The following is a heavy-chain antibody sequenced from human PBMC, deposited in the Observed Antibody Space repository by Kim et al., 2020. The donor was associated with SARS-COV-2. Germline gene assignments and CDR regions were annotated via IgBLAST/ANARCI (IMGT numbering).Heavy chain of an antibody. V-gene: IGHV1-58*01. Sequence: SVKVSCKASGFTFTSSAVQWVRQARGQRLEWIGWIVVGSGNTNYAQKFQERVTITRDMSTSTAYMELSSLRSEDTAVYYCAAVLFTRYNWNDVGRAWGQGTLVTVSS. CDR1: GFTFTSSA. D-gene: IGHD1-1*01. J-gene: IGHJ4*02. CDR3: AAVLFTRYNWNDVGRA. CDR2: IVVGSGNT.